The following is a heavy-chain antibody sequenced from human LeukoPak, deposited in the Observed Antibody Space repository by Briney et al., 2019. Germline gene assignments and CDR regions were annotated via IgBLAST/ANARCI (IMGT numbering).Heavy chain of an antibody. Sequence: SETLSLTCTVSGGSISSYYWSWIRQPPGKGLEWIGNIYYIGSTNYNPSLKSRITISVDTSKNQFSLKLSSVTAADTAVYFCARGREYYYDNSGYLNYWGQETLVTVSS. CDR2: IYYIGST. V-gene: IGHV4-59*01. D-gene: IGHD3-22*01. CDR1: GGSISSYY. J-gene: IGHJ4*02. CDR3: ARGREYYYDNSGYLNY.